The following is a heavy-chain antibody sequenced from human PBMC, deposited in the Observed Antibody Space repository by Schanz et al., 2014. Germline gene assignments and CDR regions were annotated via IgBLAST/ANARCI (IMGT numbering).Heavy chain of an antibody. Sequence: QVQLVQSGAEVKKPGSSVTVSCKASGDTLSSYGISWVRQAPGQGLEWMGRIIPNLGSANYAAKFKGRVTITGDKSKSTVYLELSSLRSEDTAIYYCARGHPIFGVVILGWLDPWGQGTLVTVSS. CDR2: IIPNLGSA. J-gene: IGHJ5*02. CDR3: ARGHPIFGVVILGWLDP. D-gene: IGHD3-3*01. CDR1: GDTLSSYG. V-gene: IGHV1-69*04.